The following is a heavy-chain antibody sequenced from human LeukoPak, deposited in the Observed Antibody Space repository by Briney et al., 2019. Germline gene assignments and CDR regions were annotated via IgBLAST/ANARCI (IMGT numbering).Heavy chain of an antibody. Sequence: PGGSLRLSCAASGFTFSSYWMHWVRQAPGKGLVWVSRINSDGSSTSYADSVKVRFTISRDDAKNTLYLQMNSLRAEDTAVYYCAREQYYYDSSGYLWDNWFDPWGQGTLVTVSS. J-gene: IGHJ5*02. CDR1: GFTFSSYW. CDR2: INSDGSST. CDR3: AREQYYYDSSGYLWDNWFDP. V-gene: IGHV3-74*01. D-gene: IGHD3-22*01.